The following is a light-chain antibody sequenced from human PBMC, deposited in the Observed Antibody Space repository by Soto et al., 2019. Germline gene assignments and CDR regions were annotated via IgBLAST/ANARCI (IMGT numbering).Light chain of an antibody. CDR2: GAS. Sequence: EIVLTQSPGTLSLSPGERATLSCRASQSVSSSYLAWYQQKPGQAPRLLIYGASSRATGIPDRFSGSGSGTDFTLTISRLEPEDFAVYYCQQYGSSQPFGQGPKVDIK. J-gene: IGKJ1*01. V-gene: IGKV3-20*01. CDR1: QSVSSSY. CDR3: QQYGSSQP.